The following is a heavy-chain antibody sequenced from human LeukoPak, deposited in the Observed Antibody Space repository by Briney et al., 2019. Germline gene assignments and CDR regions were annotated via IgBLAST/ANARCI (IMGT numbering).Heavy chain of an antibody. J-gene: IGHJ4*02. CDR2: TYYRSEWYY. CDR3: ARDFDY. V-gene: IGHV6-1*01. Sequence: SQTLSLTCAISGDSVSSNTASWNWIRQSPSRGLEWLGRTYYRSEWYYDYALSVKSRITINPDTSRNQFSLQLNSVIPEDTAVYYCARDFDYWGQGTLVTVSS. CDR1: GDSVSSNTAS.